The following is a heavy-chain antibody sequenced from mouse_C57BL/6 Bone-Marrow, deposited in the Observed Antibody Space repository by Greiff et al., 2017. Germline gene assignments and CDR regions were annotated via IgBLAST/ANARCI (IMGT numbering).Heavy chain of an antibody. J-gene: IGHJ2*01. CDR3: ALYYYGSSYYFDY. V-gene: IGHV1-52*01. CDR2: IDPSDSET. Sequence: QVQLQQPGAELVRPGSSVKLSCKASGYTFTSYWMHWVKQRPIQGLEWIGNIDPSDSETHYNQKFKDKATLTVDKSSSTAYMQLSSLTSEDSAVYYCALYYYGSSYYFDYWGQGTTLTVSS. CDR1: GYTFTSYW. D-gene: IGHD1-1*01.